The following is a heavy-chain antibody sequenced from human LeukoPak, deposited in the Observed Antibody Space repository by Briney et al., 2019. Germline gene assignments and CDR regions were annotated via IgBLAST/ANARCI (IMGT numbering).Heavy chain of an antibody. D-gene: IGHD6-13*01. J-gene: IGHJ4*02. Sequence: GESLQISCKGSGYSFTSYWIGWVRQMPGKGLEWMGIIYSGDSDTRYSPSFQGQVTISADKSISTAYLQWSSLKASDTAMYYCARLHRISGPEANYYFDYWGQGTLVTVSS. CDR3: ARLHRISGPEANYYFDY. V-gene: IGHV5-51*01. CDR1: GYSFTSYW. CDR2: IYSGDSDT.